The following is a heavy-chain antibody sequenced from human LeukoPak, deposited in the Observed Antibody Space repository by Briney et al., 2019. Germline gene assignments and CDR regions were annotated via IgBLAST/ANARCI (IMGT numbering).Heavy chain of an antibody. CDR3: ATISSYNRKVGAFDI. J-gene: IGHJ3*02. D-gene: IGHD1-14*01. V-gene: IGHV1-69*01. Sequence: GASVKVSCKASGGTFSSYAISWVRQAPGQGLEWMGGIIPIFGTANYAQKFQGSVTITADESTSTAYMELSSLRSEDTAVYYCATISSYNRKVGAFDIWGQGTMVTVSS. CDR1: GGTFSSYA. CDR2: IIPIFGTA.